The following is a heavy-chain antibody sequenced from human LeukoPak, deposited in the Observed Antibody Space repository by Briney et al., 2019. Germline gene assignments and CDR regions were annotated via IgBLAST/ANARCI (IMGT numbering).Heavy chain of an antibody. CDR2: IYYSGST. CDR1: GGSISSSSYY. CDR3: ARIPSLDFGFWSGYYTGCWFDP. Sequence: SETLSLTCTVSGGSISSSSYYWGWIRQPPGKGLEWIGSIYYSGSTYYNPSLKSRVTISVDTSKNQFSLRLSSVTAADTAVYYCARIPSLDFGFWSGYYTGCWFDPWGQGTLVTVSS. D-gene: IGHD3-3*01. V-gene: IGHV4-39*07. J-gene: IGHJ5*02.